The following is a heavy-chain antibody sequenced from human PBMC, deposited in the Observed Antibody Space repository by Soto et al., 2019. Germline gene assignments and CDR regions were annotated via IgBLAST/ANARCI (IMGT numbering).Heavy chain of an antibody. Sequence: QVQLVESGGGVVQPGRSLRLSCAASGFTFSSYGMHWVRQAPGKGLEWVAIIWFDGSSKYYADSVKGRFTISRDNYKNALFLQMNSLRVEDTAVYYCARGHSSGWYPSLDYWGQGTLVTVSS. J-gene: IGHJ4*02. V-gene: IGHV3-33*01. CDR3: ARGHSSGWYPSLDY. D-gene: IGHD6-19*01. CDR1: GFTFSSYG. CDR2: IWFDGSSK.